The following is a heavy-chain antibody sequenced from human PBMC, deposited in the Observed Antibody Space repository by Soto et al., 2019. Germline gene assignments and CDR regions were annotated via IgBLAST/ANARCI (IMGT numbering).Heavy chain of an antibody. V-gene: IGHV5-51*01. CDR3: ARPEHDTAKAPLYFDN. D-gene: IGHD5-18*01. J-gene: IGHJ4*02. CDR1: GYSFTSFW. Sequence: GESLKISCKGSGYSFTSFWIGSVRQMTGKGREWMGIINPADSETRTSPPSQGQVTIPADKSTSTAYRQWSSIRASDTAMYYCARPEHDTAKAPLYFDNWGQGTRVTAS. CDR2: INPADSET.